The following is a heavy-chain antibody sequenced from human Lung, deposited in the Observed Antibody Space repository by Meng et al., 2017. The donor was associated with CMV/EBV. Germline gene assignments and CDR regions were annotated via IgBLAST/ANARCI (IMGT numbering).Heavy chain of an antibody. D-gene: IGHD3-10*01. J-gene: IGHJ1*01. CDR3: LRRSGGSV. CDR2: SHHRGSS. Sequence: VSAPEMLTPSGTLYLACVVACDWSTNHHPWAWGRERPGERLQWSRASHHRGSSAYNPFLKSRVSMSIEKSKNQFSLKLTYVTAADTAVYSCLRRSGGSVWGQGTLVTVSS. V-gene: IGHV4-4*01. CDR1: CDWSTNHHP.